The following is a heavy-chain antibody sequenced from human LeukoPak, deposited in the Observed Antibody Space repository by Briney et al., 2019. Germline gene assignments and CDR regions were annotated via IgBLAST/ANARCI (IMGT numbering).Heavy chain of an antibody. CDR1: GYIFTGYY. D-gene: IGHD4-17*01. J-gene: IGHJ6*02. V-gene: IGHV1-2*02. CDR2: INPNSGGT. Sequence: ASVKVSCKASGYIFTGYYIHWVRQAPGQGLEWMGWINPNSGGTNYAQKFQGRVTMTRDTSISTAYMELSRLRSDDTAVYYCARDLQGLMDYGDYFPFGMDVWGQGTTVTVSS. CDR3: ARDLQGLMDYGDYFPFGMDV.